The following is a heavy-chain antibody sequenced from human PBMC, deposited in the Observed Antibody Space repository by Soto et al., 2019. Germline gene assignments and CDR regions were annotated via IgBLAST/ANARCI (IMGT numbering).Heavy chain of an antibody. D-gene: IGHD5-12*01. V-gene: IGHV4-30-4*01. J-gene: IGHJ4*02. CDR3: ARRVATTAVYFDY. CDR1: GGSSSSGDYY. Sequence: SQTLYLTCTVSGGSSSSGDYYWSWIRQPPGKGLEWIGYIYYSGSTYYNPSLKSRVTISVDTSKNQLSLKLSSVTAADTAVYYCARRVATTAVYFDYWGQGTLVHVSS. CDR2: IYYSGST.